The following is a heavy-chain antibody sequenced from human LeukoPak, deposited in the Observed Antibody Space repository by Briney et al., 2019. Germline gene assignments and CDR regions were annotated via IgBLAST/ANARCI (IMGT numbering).Heavy chain of an antibody. D-gene: IGHD5-12*01. Sequence: GGSLRLSCAASGFTFSSYWMSWVRQAPGKGLEWVANIKQDGSEKYYVDSVKGRFTISRDNAKNSLSLQMNSLRVEDTAVYYCARDGSPDAFDIWGQGTMVTVSS. CDR1: GFTFSSYW. J-gene: IGHJ3*02. CDR2: IKQDGSEK. CDR3: ARDGSPDAFDI. V-gene: IGHV3-7*01.